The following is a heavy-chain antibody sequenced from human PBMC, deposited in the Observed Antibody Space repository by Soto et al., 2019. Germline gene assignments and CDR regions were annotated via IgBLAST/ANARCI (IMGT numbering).Heavy chain of an antibody. Sequence: PGPQVKVSCKASGGTFSSYAISWVRQAPGQGLEWMGGIIPIFGTANYAQKFQGRVTITADESTSTAYMELSRLRTEDTAVYYCARAAARMEPSYYWYFDLWGRGTLVTVSS. V-gene: IGHV1-69*01. J-gene: IGHJ2*01. D-gene: IGHD1-1*01. CDR2: IIPIFGTA. CDR3: ARAAARMEPSYYWYFDL. CDR1: GGTFSSYA.